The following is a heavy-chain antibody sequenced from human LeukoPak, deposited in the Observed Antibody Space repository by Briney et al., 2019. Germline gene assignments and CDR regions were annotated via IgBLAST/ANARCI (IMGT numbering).Heavy chain of an antibody. CDR1: GFPFSTYN. J-gene: IGHJ3*02. CDR3: ARDVGASAPDAFDI. D-gene: IGHD1-26*01. V-gene: IGHV3-21*01. CDR2: ISSSSNYI. Sequence: GSLRLSCAASGFPFSTYNMNWVRQAPGKGLEWVSSISSSSNYIYYADSVKGRFTISRDNAKNSLYLQMNNLRAEDTDVYYCARDVGASAPDAFDIWGQGTMVTVSS.